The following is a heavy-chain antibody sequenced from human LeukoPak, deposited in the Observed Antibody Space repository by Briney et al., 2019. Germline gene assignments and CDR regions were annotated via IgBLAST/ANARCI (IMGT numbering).Heavy chain of an antibody. CDR2: IRSKAYGETT. CDR1: GFSFCDYA. CDR3: TRGLRSHDY. D-gene: IGHD2-15*01. J-gene: IGHJ4*02. Sequence: GGSLRLSCSASGFSFCDYAMSGGRQAPGKGLGWVGFIRSKAYGETTESAASVKGRFSISRDASTRIAYLQMSSLKTEDTAVYYCTRGLRSHDYWGRGTLVTVSS. V-gene: IGHV3-49*04.